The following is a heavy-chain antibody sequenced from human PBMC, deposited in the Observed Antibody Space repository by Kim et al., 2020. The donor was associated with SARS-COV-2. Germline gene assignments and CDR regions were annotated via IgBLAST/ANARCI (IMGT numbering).Heavy chain of an antibody. J-gene: IGHJ6*02. CDR3: AKEAVIAGAGYYYYYAMDV. Sequence: GGSLRLSCAASGFTFSSYAMSWVRQAPGKGLEWVSVIYSGGGSTYYADSVKGRFTISRDNSKNTLYLQMNSLRAEDTAVYYCAKEAVIAGAGYYYYYAMDVWGQGTTVTVSS. V-gene: IGHV3-23*03. CDR2: IYSGGGST. D-gene: IGHD6-13*01. CDR1: GFTFSSYA.